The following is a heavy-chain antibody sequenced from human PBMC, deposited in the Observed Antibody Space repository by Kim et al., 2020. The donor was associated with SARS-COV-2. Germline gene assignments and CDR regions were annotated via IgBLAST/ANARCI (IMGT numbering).Heavy chain of an antibody. D-gene: IGHD2-15*01. CDR2: ISYSGSNK. CDR1: GFTFSSYG. Sequence: GGSLRLSCAASGFTFSSYGMNWVRQAPGKGLEWVAYISYSGSNKYYADSVKGRFTISRDNAKNSLYLQMNSLRDEDTAVYYCARSCSGGSCYSYYFDYWGQGTLVTVSS. J-gene: IGHJ4*02. V-gene: IGHV3-48*02. CDR3: ARSCSGGSCYSYYFDY.